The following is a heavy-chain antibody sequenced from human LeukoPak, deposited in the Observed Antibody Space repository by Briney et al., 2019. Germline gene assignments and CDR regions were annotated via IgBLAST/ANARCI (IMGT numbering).Heavy chain of an antibody. CDR2: FDPEDGET. CDR3: ATARLPGSSWYGINDY. D-gene: IGHD6-13*01. CDR1: GYTLTELS. Sequence: ASVKVSRKVSGYTLTELSMHWVRQAPGKGLEWMGGFDPEDGETIYAQKFQGRVTMTEDTSTDTAYMELSSLRSEDTAVYYCATARLPGSSWYGINDYWGQGTLVTVSS. V-gene: IGHV1-24*01. J-gene: IGHJ4*02.